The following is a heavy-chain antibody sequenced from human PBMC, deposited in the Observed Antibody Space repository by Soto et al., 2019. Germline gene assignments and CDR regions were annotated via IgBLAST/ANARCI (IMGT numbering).Heavy chain of an antibody. Sequence: QVQLLQSGAEVKKPGASVKVSCKASGYTFASYYIYWVRQAPGQGLEWVGLINPTGGNTDYAQAFQGRITLTSDTSTSTVYMELSSXXXXXXXXXXXTREXGTGGFDRFDPWGQGTLVIVSS. CDR3: TREXGTGGFDRFDP. J-gene: IGHJ5*02. V-gene: IGHV1-46*01. CDR1: GYTFASYY. D-gene: IGHD2-8*02. CDR2: INPTGGNT.